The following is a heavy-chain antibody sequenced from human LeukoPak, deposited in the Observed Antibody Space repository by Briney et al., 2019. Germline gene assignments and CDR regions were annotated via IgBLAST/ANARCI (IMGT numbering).Heavy chain of an antibody. J-gene: IGHJ4*02. V-gene: IGHV3-33*08. CDR1: GFTFSSYS. D-gene: IGHD3-16*02. CDR2: VWYDGSNK. CDR3: ARDFYDYVWGSYRYPDY. Sequence: PGGSLRLSCAASGFTFSSYSMNWVRQAPGKGLEWVAVVWYDGSNKYYADSVKGRFTISRDNSKNTLYLQMNSLRAEDTAVYYCARDFYDYVWGSYRYPDYWGQGTLVTVSS.